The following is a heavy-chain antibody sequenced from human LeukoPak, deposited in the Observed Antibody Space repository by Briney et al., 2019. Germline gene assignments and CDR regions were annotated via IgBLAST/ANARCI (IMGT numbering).Heavy chain of an antibody. J-gene: IGHJ4*02. CDR3: ARDGRGIAAYYFDY. Sequence: ASAKVSCKASGYTFTSYGISWVRQAPGQGLEWMGWISAYNGNTNYAQKLQGRVTMTTDTSTSTAYMELRSLRSDDTAVYYCARDGRGIAAYYFDYWGQGTLVTVSS. CDR1: GYTFTSYG. CDR2: ISAYNGNT. D-gene: IGHD6-25*01. V-gene: IGHV1-18*01.